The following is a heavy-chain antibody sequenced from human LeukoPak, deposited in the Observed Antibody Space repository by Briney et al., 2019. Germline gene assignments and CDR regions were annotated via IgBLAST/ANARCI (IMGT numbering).Heavy chain of an antibody. Sequence: SCKPAVGTFSSYAISCVAQAPGHGLKWLDGIIPFFATANSAPTLQARVTITTDVSTSTAYMELSSLRSEDTAVYYCARGSAQEYSSGWDYYYMDVWGKGTTVTASS. V-gene: IGHV1-69*05. CDR3: ARGSAQEYSSGWDYYYMDV. J-gene: IGHJ6*03. D-gene: IGHD6-19*01. CDR2: IIPFFATA. CDR1: VGTFSSYA.